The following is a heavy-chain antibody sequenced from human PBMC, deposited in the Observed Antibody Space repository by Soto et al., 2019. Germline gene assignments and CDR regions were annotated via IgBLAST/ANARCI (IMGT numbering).Heavy chain of an antibody. CDR1: GYTFTSYA. CDR2: INAGNGNT. Sequence: ASVKVSCKASGYTFTSYAMHWVRQAPGQRLEWMGWINAGNGNTKYSQKFQGRVTITRDTSASTAYMELSSLRSEDTAVYYCARRSSIVVVPAAFDYWGQGTLVTVSS. CDR3: ARRSSIVVVPAAFDY. V-gene: IGHV1-3*01. J-gene: IGHJ4*02. D-gene: IGHD2-2*01.